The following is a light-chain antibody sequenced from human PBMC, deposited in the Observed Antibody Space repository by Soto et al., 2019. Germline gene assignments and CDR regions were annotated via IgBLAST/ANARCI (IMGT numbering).Light chain of an antibody. Sequence: QSVLTQPASVSGSPGQSSTISCTGTSSDVASYTLVSWYQQHPGKAPKLLIYEATKRPSGVSYRFSGSKSANTASLTISGLQADDEADYYCCSYAGYVFGTGTKVTVL. V-gene: IGLV2-23*01. CDR1: SSDVASYTL. CDR3: CSYAGYV. J-gene: IGLJ1*01. CDR2: EAT.